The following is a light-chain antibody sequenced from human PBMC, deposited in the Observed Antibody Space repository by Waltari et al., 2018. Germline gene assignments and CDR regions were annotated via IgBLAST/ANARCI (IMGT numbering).Light chain of an antibody. CDR1: SGSVSTSYY. Sequence: QTVVTQEPSFSVSPGGTVTLTCGLSSGSVSTSYYPSWYQQTPGQAPRTLIYNTNTRSAGVPDRFSGSILGNKAALTITGAQADDECDYYCVLYMGRGIRVFGGGTKLTVL. J-gene: IGLJ2*01. V-gene: IGLV8-61*01. CDR3: VLYMGRGIRV. CDR2: NTN.